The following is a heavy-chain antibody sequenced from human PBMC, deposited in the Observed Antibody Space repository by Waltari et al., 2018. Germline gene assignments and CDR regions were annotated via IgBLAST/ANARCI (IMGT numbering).Heavy chain of an antibody. CDR2: LYYTGTP. D-gene: IGHD3-3*01. J-gene: IGHJ3*01. V-gene: IGHV4-39*07. CDR3: ARRSGYYDL. CDR1: GCSIRRSSYP. Sequence: QLQLQESGPGLLKPSETLSLPCTVSGCSIRRSSYPWGWLRQPPGKGLEWIADLYYTGTPYYNPSLKSRVTISVDTSRNQFSLKLSSVTAADTAVYFCARRSGYYDLWGQGTMVTVSS.